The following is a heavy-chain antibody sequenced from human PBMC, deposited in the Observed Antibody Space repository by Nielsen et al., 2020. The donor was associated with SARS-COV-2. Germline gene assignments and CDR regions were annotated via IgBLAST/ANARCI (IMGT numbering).Heavy chain of an antibody. CDR2: VSASGGST. CDR3: AKDGVVRGDALDL. D-gene: IGHD3-10*01. J-gene: IGHJ3*01. V-gene: IGHV3-23*01. CDR1: GFTFNIYA. Sequence: GGSLRLSCAASGFTFNIYAMAWVRRAPGRGLQWVTGVSASGGSTYYTDSVQGRFSISRDNSKNTLFLQMHSLRVEDTALYYCAKDGVVRGDALDLWGQGTMVTVSS.